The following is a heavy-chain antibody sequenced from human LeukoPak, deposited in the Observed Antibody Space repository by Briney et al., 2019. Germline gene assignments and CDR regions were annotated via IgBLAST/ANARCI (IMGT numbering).Heavy chain of an antibody. CDR3: ARENWSIDY. Sequence: GGSLRLSCAASGFTFTTYYMTWVRQAPGKGLGWVANINQDGSTAYYVDSVKGRFTFSRDNAKNSVYLQMSSLRAEDTAVYYCARENWSIDYWGQGTLVTVSS. CDR1: GFTFTTYY. V-gene: IGHV3-7*01. D-gene: IGHD1-1*01. CDR2: INQDGSTA. J-gene: IGHJ4*02.